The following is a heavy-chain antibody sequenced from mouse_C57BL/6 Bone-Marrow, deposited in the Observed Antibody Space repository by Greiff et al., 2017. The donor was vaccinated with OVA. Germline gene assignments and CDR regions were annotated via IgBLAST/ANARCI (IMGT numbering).Heavy chain of an antibody. CDR2: IYPGDGDT. Sequence: QVQLQQSGPELVKPGASVKISCKASGYAFSSSWMNWVKQRPGKGLEWIGRIYPGDGDTNYNGKFKGKATLTADKSSSTAYMQLSSLTSEDSAVYFCENERRLRNRYYAMDYWGQGTSVTVSS. J-gene: IGHJ4*01. CDR3: ENERRLRNRYYAMDY. V-gene: IGHV1-82*01. CDR1: GYAFSSSW. D-gene: IGHD3-2*02.